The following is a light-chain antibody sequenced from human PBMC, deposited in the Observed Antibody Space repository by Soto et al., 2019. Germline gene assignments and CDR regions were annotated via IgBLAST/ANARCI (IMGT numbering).Light chain of an antibody. CDR2: RNN. CDR3: EAWDDSLSGFYV. Sequence: QSVLTQSPSASGTPGQTVTISCSGSSATNDVYWYQQLPGTAPKLLIYRNNQRPSGVPDRFSGSKSGTSASLAISGLRSEDEADYYCEAWDDSLSGFYVFGTGTKVTVL. J-gene: IGLJ1*01. V-gene: IGLV1-47*01. CDR1: SATND.